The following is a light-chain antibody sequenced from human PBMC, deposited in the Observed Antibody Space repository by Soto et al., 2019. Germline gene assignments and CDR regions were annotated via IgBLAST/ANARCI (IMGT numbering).Light chain of an antibody. Sequence: QSVLTQPASVSGSPGQSITISCTGASSDVGAYTYVSWYQQHPGKAPKLMIYDVSNRPSGVSNRFSGSKSGNTAFLIISGLQAEDEADYYCTSYTSNSTPYVLGGGTKVTVL. CDR2: DVS. CDR3: TSYTSNSTPYV. V-gene: IGLV2-14*01. CDR1: SSDVGAYTY. J-gene: IGLJ1*01.